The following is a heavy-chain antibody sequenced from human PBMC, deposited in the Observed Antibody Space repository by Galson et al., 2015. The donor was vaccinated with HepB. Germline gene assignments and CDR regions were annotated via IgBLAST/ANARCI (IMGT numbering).Heavy chain of an antibody. D-gene: IGHD2-15*01. V-gene: IGHV3-23*01. Sequence: SLRLSCAASGFTFSSYAMSWVRQAPGKGLEWVSAISGSGGSTYYADSVKGRFTISRDNSKNTLYLQMNSLRAEDTAVYYCAKEFRCSGGSCPYYFDYWGQGTLVTVSS. CDR3: AKEFRCSGGSCPYYFDY. J-gene: IGHJ4*02. CDR2: ISGSGGST. CDR1: GFTFSSYA.